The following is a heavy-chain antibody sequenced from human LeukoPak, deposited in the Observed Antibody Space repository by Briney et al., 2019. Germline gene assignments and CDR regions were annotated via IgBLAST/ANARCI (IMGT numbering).Heavy chain of an antibody. CDR1: RFTFSSYS. J-gene: IGHJ6*02. V-gene: IGHV3-48*04. CDR2: ISSSGSTI. D-gene: IGHD3-10*01. Sequence: GGSLRLSCAASRFTFSSYSMNWVRQAPGKGLEWVSYISSSGSTIYYADSVKGRFTISRDNAKNSLYLQMNSLRAEDTAVYYCARDRVVRGVNSYYYYYGMDVWGQGTTVTVSS. CDR3: ARDRVVRGVNSYYYYYGMDV.